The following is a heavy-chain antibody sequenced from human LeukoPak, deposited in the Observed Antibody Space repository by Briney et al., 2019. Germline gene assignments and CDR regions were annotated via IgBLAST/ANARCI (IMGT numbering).Heavy chain of an antibody. J-gene: IGHJ4*02. CDR1: GFTFSSYA. V-gene: IGHV3-23*01. CDR3: AKDLSRSVAGTAEGENYFDY. CDR2: ISGSGGSA. D-gene: IGHD6-19*01. Sequence: PGGSLRLSCAASGFTFSSYAMSWVRQAPGKGLEWVSAISGSGGSAYYADSVKGRFTISRGNSKNTLYLQMNSLRAEDTAVYYCAKDLSRSVAGTAEGENYFDYWGQGTLVTVSS.